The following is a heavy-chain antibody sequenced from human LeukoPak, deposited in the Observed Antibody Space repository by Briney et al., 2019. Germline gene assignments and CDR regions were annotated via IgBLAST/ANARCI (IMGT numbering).Heavy chain of an antibody. D-gene: IGHD1-14*01. CDR1: GGSISSYY. V-gene: IGHV4-4*07. CDR2: IYTSGST. J-gene: IGHJ1*01. CDR3: ARDSRTGKYFQH. Sequence: SETLSLTCTVSGGSISSYYWSWLRQPAGKGLEWIGRIYTSGSTNYNPSLKSRVTISVDKSKNQFSLKLSSVTAADTAVYYCARDSRTGKYFQHWGQGTLVTVSS.